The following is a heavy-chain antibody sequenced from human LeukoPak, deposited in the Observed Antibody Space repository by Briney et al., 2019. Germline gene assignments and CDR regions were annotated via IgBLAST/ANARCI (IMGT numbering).Heavy chain of an antibody. D-gene: IGHD2-15*01. CDR2: IDPSDSYT. CDR3: ARQKYVGRLTDY. V-gene: IGHV5-10-1*01. CDR1: GYSFTSYW. J-gene: IGHJ4*02. Sequence: GESLKISCKGSGYSFTSYWITWVRQMPGKGLEWMGRIDPSDSYTNYSPSFQGHVTISADKSISTAYLQWSSLKASDTAMYYCARQKYVGRLTDYWGQGTLVTVSS.